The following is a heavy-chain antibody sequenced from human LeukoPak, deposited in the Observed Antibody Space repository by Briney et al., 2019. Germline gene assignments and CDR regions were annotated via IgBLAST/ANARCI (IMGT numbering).Heavy chain of an antibody. CDR1: GFTFANYA. CDR3: ARAPLEGSGSALSGDY. Sequence: GGSLRLSCAASGFTFANYAMSWVRQAPGKGLEWVSAISADGGSAWYAGSVRGRSTIPRDNSKNTVYLQMKSLGAEDTAVYYCARAPLEGSGSALSGDYWGQGTLVTVSS. CDR2: ISADGGSA. V-gene: IGHV3-23*01. D-gene: IGHD3-10*01. J-gene: IGHJ4*02.